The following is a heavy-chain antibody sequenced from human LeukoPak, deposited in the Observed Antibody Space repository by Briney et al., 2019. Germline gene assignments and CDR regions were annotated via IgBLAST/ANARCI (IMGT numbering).Heavy chain of an antibody. Sequence: ASVNVSCMPSGYTFTAYYIHFVRQAPGQGLEWMGWISAYTGNTKYAQKLQGRVSMTTDTSTSTAYMDLRSLRSDDTAVYFCARDSRYEQWLAHFDFWGQGTLVTVSS. CDR2: ISAYTGNT. D-gene: IGHD6-19*01. CDR3: ARDSRYEQWLAHFDF. V-gene: IGHV1-18*01. CDR1: GYTFTAYY. J-gene: IGHJ4*02.